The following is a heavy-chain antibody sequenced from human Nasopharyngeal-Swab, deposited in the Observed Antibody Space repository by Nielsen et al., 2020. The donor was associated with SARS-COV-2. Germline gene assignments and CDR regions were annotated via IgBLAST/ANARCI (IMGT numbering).Heavy chain of an antibody. D-gene: IGHD6-13*01. CDR1: GFTFSSYA. CDR3: AVIAAAGRPFDY. CDR2: ISGSGGST. V-gene: IGHV3-23*01. J-gene: IGHJ4*02. Sequence: GGSLRLSCAASGFTFSSYAMSWVRQAPGKGLEWVSAISGSGGSTYYADSVKGRFTISRDNAKNSLYLQMNSLRAEDTAVYYCAVIAAAGRPFDYWGQGTLVTVSS.